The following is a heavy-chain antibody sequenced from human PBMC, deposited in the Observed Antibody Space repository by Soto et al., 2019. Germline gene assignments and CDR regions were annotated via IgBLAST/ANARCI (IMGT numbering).Heavy chain of an antibody. V-gene: IGHV3-30-3*01. D-gene: IGHD1-26*01. CDR2: ISYDGSNK. J-gene: IGHJ4*02. CDR1: GFTFSSYA. CDR3: ARGDSGSYKNLDY. Sequence: GGSLRLSCAASGFTFSSYAMHWVRRAPGKGLEWVAVISYDGSNKYYADSVKGRFTISRDNSKNTLYLQMNSLRAEDTAVYYCARGDSGSYKNLDYWGQGTLVTVSS.